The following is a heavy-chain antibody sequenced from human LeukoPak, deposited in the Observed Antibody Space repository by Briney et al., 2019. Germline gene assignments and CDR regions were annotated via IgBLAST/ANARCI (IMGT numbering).Heavy chain of an antibody. D-gene: IGHD2-21*02. CDR1: GFTFSSYG. J-gene: IGHJ3*02. CDR3: AKVHVVVTARDAFDI. CDR2: ISYDGSNK. Sequence: PGRSLRLSCAASGFTFSSYGMHWVRQAPGKGLEWVAVISYDGSNKYYVDSVKGRFTISRDNSKNTLYLQMNSLRAEDTAVYYCAKVHVVVTARDAFDIWGQGTMVTVSS. V-gene: IGHV3-30*18.